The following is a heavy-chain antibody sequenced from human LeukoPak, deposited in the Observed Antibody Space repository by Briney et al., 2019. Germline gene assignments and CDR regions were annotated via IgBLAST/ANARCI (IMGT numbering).Heavy chain of an antibody. J-gene: IGHJ4*02. CDR2: IYSGGST. Sequence: GGSLSLSCAASGFTVSSNYMSWVRQAPGKGLEWVSVIYSGGSTYYADSVKGRFTISRDNSKNTLYLQMNSLRAEDTAVYYCARIAVAGYYYFDYWGQGTLVTVSS. V-gene: IGHV3-66*01. CDR1: GFTVSSNY. CDR3: ARIAVAGYYYFDY. D-gene: IGHD6-19*01.